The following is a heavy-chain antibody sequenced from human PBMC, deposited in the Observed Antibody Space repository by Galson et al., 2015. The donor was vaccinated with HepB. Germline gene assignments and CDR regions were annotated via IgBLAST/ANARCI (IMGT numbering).Heavy chain of an antibody. CDR3: TTGEYDSTEDYYYYGMDV. J-gene: IGHJ6*02. CDR1: GFTFSNAW. Sequence: SLRLSCAASGFTFSNAWMSWVRQAPGKGLEWVGRIKSKTDGGTTDYAAPVKGRFTISRDDSKNTLYLQMNSLKTEDTAVYYCTTGEYDSTEDYYYYGMDVWGQGTTVTVSS. D-gene: IGHD3-22*01. V-gene: IGHV3-15*01. CDR2: IKSKTDGGTT.